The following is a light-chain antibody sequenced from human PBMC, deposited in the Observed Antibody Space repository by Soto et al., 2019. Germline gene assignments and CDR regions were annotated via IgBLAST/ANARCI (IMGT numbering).Light chain of an antibody. CDR2: LNNDGSH. CDR1: SGHSSYA. Sequence: QPVLTQSPSASASLGASVKLTCTLSSGHSSYAIAWLQQQPEKGPRYLMKLNNDGSHSKGDGIPDRFSGSSSGAERYLTISSLQSEDEADYYCQTWGSGTWVFGGGTQLTVL. CDR3: QTWGSGTWV. J-gene: IGLJ3*02. V-gene: IGLV4-69*01.